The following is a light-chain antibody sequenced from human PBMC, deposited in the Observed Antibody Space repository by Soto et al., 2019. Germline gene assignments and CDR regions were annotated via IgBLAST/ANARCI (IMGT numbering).Light chain of an antibody. V-gene: IGKV3-11*01. CDR1: QSVSSN. CDR2: DAS. Sequence: EIVITHSPSTLSVSPGESATLSCRASQSVSSNLAWYQQKPGQAPRLLIYDASNRATGIPARFSGSGSGTDFTLTISSLEPEDFAVYYCQQRSNWPRTGGQGTKVDIK. J-gene: IGKJ1*01. CDR3: QQRSNWPRT.